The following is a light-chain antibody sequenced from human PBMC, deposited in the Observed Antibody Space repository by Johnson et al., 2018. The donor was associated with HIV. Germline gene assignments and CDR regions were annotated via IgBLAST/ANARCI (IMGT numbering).Light chain of an antibody. CDR1: NSNIGNNY. CDR3: GTWDTSLSAHYV. Sequence: QSVLTQPPSVSAAPGQKVTISCSGSNSNIGNNYVSWYRQLPGTAPKLLIYENNKRPSGIPDRFSGSKSGTSATLDITGLQTGDEADYYCGTWDTSLSAHYVFGSGTKVIVL. V-gene: IGLV1-51*02. CDR2: ENN. J-gene: IGLJ1*01.